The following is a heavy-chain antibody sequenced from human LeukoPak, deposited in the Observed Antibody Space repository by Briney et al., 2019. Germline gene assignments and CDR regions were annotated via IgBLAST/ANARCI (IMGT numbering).Heavy chain of an antibody. D-gene: IGHD5-24*01. CDR1: GFTFSSYS. V-gene: IGHV3-21*01. J-gene: IGHJ5*02. CDR2: ISSSSSYI. CDR3: ARGPLATIQNTSPFDWFDP. Sequence: PGGSLRLSCAASGFTFSSYSMNWVRQAPGKGLEWVSSISSSSSYIYYADSVKGRFTISRDNAKNSLYLQMNSLRAEDTAVYYCARGPLATIQNTSPFDWFDPWGQGTLVTVSS.